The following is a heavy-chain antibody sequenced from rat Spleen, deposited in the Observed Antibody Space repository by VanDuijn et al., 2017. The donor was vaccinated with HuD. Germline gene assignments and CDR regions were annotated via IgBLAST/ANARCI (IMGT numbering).Heavy chain of an antibody. Sequence: EVQLVESDGGLVQPGRSLKLSCAASGFTFSDYYMAWVRQAPTKGLEWVATLSYDGSTTYYRDSVKGRFTFSRDDATSTLYLQMDSLRSEDTATYFCARHGDRHSYAAFDYWGQGVMVTVSS. D-gene: IGHD1-12*01. CDR2: LSYDGSTT. CDR1: GFTFSDYY. J-gene: IGHJ2*01. CDR3: ARHGDRHSYAAFDY. V-gene: IGHV5-29*01.